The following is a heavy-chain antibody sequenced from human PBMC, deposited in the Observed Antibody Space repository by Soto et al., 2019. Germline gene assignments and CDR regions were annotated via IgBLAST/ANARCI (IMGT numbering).Heavy chain of an antibody. D-gene: IGHD2-2*01. V-gene: IGHV4-39*01. Sequence: SETLSLTCTVSGGSISSSSYYWGWIRQPPGKGLEWIGSIYYSGSTYYNPSLKSRVTISVDTSKNQFSLKLSSVTAADTAVYYCARLSRSTSCYGAFDIWGQGTMVTVSS. J-gene: IGHJ3*02. CDR1: GGSISSSSYY. CDR3: ARLSRSTSCYGAFDI. CDR2: IYYSGST.